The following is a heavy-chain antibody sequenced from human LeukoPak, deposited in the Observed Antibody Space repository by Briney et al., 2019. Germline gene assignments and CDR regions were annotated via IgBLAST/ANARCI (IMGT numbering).Heavy chain of an antibody. V-gene: IGHV3-48*03. J-gene: IGHJ4*02. D-gene: IGHD6-19*01. CDR2: ISSSVSTI. CDR3: ARGDSCWCLYYFDY. CDR1: GYTFSSYE. Sequence: GGSLRLSCAVSGYTFSSYEMNWVRRARGKGLEWVSYISSSVSTIYYADSVKGRFTISTDNAKNTLYLQMDSPTAEDTAVYYCARGDSCWCLYYFDYWGQGTLVTVSS.